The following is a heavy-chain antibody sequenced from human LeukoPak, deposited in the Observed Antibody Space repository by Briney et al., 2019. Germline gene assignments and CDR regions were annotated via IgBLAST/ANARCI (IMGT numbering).Heavy chain of an antibody. J-gene: IGHJ4*02. D-gene: IGHD3-10*01. CDR3: AKDSVLLWFGAQSYYFDY. CDR1: GFTFSSYG. CDR2: MRYDGSNK. Sequence: GGSLRLSCAASGFTFSSYGMHWVRQAPGKGLEGVAFMRYDGSNKYYADVVKVRFTISRDNSKNTLYLQMNSLRAEDTAVYYCAKDSVLLWFGAQSYYFDYWGQGTLVAVSS. V-gene: IGHV3-30*02.